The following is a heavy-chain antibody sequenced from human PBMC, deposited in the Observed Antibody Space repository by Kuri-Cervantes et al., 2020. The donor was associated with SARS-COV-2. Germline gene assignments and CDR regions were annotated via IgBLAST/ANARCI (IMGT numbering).Heavy chain of an antibody. CDR2: IIPAFGTT. CDR1: GYTFTSYY. Sequence: SVKVSCKASGYTFTSYYMHWVRQAPGQGPEWMGGIIPAFGTTYYAQKFKGRITVSADESTSTAYMELNSLRSEDTAVYYCARGHTSRPFGVVIPYYYYYGMDVWGQGTTVTVSS. J-gene: IGHJ6*02. CDR3: ARGHTSRPFGVVIPYYYYYGMDV. V-gene: IGHV1-69*13. D-gene: IGHD3-3*01.